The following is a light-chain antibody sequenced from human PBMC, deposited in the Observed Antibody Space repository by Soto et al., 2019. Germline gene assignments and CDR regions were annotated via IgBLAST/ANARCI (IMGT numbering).Light chain of an antibody. CDR2: GAS. J-gene: IGKJ4*01. CDR1: QTISNTF. Sequence: EIVLTQSPGTLSLSPGERATLSCRASQTISNTFLAWYQQRPGQAPRLLIYGASGRAAGIPDRFSGSGSWTDFTLSNSRLEPEDFAVYYCQQYGVSPTFGGGTKVEIK. V-gene: IGKV3-20*01. CDR3: QQYGVSPT.